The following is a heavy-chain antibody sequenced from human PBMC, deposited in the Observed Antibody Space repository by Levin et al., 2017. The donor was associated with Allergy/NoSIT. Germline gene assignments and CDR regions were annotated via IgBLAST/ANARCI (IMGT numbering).Heavy chain of an antibody. D-gene: IGHD3-10*01. CDR1: SGSTSSGRYY. Sequence: SETLSLTCTVSSGSTSSGRYYWSWLRQPAGKGLEWIGRIHSSGSTNYNPSLKSRVTISVDTAKNQFSLRLTSVTAADTAVYYCAREITIVRGVINHNWFDPWGQGTLVTVSS. CDR3: AREITIVRGVINHNWFDP. V-gene: IGHV4-61*02. CDR2: IHSSGST. J-gene: IGHJ5*02.